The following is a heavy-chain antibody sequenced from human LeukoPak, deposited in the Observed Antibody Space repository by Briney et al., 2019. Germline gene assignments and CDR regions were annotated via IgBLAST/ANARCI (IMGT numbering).Heavy chain of an antibody. J-gene: IGHJ4*02. Sequence: GGSLRLSCAASGFTFDAYDFNWVRQAPGKGLEWVSGINWNGGSTNYADSVKGRFTISRDDAKNSLYLQMNSLRAEDTALYYCARYGQQLVSDYWGQGTLLTVSS. V-gene: IGHV3-20*04. CDR2: INWNGGST. CDR1: GFTFDAYD. CDR3: ARYGQQLVSDY. D-gene: IGHD6-13*01.